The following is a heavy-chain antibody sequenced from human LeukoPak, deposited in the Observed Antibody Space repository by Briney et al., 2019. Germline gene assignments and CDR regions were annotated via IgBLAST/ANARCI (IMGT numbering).Heavy chain of an antibody. V-gene: IGHV1-69*04. Sequence: ASVKVSCKASGGTFSNYAISWERQAPGQGLEWMGRIIPLLEIADYAQRFQGRVTITADKSTSTAYMELSSLRSEDTAVYYCESGEGCSSTSCTLDYWGQGTLVTVSS. D-gene: IGHD2-2*01. CDR3: ESGEGCSSTSCTLDY. J-gene: IGHJ4*02. CDR1: GGTFSNYA. CDR2: IIPLLEIA.